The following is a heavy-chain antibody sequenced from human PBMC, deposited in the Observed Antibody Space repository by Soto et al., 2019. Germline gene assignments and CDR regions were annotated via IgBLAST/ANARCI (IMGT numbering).Heavy chain of an antibody. D-gene: IGHD3-10*01. CDR3: ARDRDDYGSGNYYNRIDF. J-gene: IGHJ4*02. CDR2: IIPLFGTP. V-gene: IGHV1-69*01. Sequence: QVQLVQSGAEVKKPGSSVKVSCKASGGIFITYAISWLRQAPGQGLEWRGGIIPLFGTPNYAQRFQGRVTITADESTSTAYMELSRLKSEDTAVYYCARDRDDYGSGNYYNRIDFWGQGTLVTVSS. CDR1: GGIFITYA.